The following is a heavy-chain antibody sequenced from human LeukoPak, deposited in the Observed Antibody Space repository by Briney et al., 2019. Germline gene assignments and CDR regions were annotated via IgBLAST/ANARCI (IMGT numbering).Heavy chain of an antibody. Sequence: PSRTLSLTCAISGDSVSSNSAAWNWIRQSPSRGLEWLGRTYYRSRWYNDYAFSVQSRITINPDTSRNQFSLQLSSVTPEDTAVYYCASGGSYSFDYWGQGILVTVSS. D-gene: IGHD3-10*01. CDR1: GDSVSSNSAA. J-gene: IGHJ4*02. CDR3: ASGGSYSFDY. CDR2: TYYRSRWYN. V-gene: IGHV6-1*01.